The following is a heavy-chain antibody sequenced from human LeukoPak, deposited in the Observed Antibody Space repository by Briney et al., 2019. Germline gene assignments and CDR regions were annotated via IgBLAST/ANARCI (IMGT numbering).Heavy chain of an antibody. V-gene: IGHV3-23*01. D-gene: IGHD6-19*01. CDR2: ISGSSGST. Sequence: GGSLRLSCAASGFTFSSYAMSWVRQAPGKGLEWVSTISGSSGSTYYADSVRGRFTISRDNSKNTLYLQMNSLRAEDTAVYYCAKFSSGWYVDYWGQGTLVTVSS. CDR1: GFTFSSYA. CDR3: AKFSSGWYVDY. J-gene: IGHJ4*02.